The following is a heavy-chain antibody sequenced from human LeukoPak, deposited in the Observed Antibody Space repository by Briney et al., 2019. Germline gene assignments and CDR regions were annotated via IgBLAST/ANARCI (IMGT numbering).Heavy chain of an antibody. D-gene: IGHD3-9*01. CDR2: ISSSSSYT. J-gene: IGHJ4*02. CDR1: GFTFSDYY. V-gene: IGHV3-11*06. Sequence: GGSLRLSCAASGFTFSDYYMSWIRQAPGKGLEWVSYISSSSSYTNYADSVKGRFTISRDNAKNSLYLQTNSLRAEDMAVYYCARDTVSALTGRGDFDYWGQGTLVTVSS. CDR3: ARDTVSALTGRGDFDY.